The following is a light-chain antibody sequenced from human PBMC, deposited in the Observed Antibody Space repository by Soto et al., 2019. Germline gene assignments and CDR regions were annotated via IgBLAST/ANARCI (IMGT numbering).Light chain of an antibody. CDR1: QSVGSQ. Sequence: ELVLTQSPATLSLSPGERATLSCRASQSVGSQLGWYQQKPGQAPRLLIYDTSNRATGIPARFSGSGSGTDFTLTISRLEPEDFAVYYCQQYGSSGTFGQGTKVDIK. J-gene: IGKJ1*01. CDR3: QQYGSSGT. V-gene: IGKV3-11*01. CDR2: DTS.